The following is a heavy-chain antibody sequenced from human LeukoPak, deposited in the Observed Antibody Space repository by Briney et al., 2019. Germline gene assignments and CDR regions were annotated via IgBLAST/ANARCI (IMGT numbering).Heavy chain of an antibody. Sequence: NSSETLSLTCTVSGVSISSSNSYWGWIRQPPGKGLEWIGGIYYSGNTYYNASLKSQVSISIDTSKNQFSLKLTSVTAADTAVYYCARQTGSGLFILPGGQGTLVTVSS. CDR2: IYYSGNT. J-gene: IGHJ4*02. D-gene: IGHD3/OR15-3a*01. CDR3: ARQTGSGLFILP. CDR1: GVSISSSNSY. V-gene: IGHV4-39*01.